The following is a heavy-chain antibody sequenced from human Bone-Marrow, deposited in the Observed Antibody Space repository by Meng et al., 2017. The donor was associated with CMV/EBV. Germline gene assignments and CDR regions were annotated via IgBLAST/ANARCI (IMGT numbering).Heavy chain of an antibody. CDR2: IYSGGST. CDR1: GFTVSSNY. V-gene: IGHV3-53*01. Sequence: GESLKISCAASGFTVSSNYMSWVRQAPGKGLEWVAVIYSGGSTDYADSVKGRFTVSRDNAKNSVYLQMNSLRGEDTAVYYCAKDFTTDYDFWSGYYPYYYYGMDVWGQGTTVTVSS. J-gene: IGHJ6*02. D-gene: IGHD3-3*01. CDR3: AKDFTTDYDFWSGYYPYYYYGMDV.